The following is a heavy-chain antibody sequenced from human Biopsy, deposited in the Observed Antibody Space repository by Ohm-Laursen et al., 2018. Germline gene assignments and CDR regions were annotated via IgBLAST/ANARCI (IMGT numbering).Heavy chain of an antibody. CDR1: GYTFTNYA. Sequence: SSVKVSCKSSGYTFTNYAINWVRQAPGQGLEWLGWISVMTGNTNYTQIFQGRVTMTRDTSKSTVYMELSSLRSADTAVYFCARNTGWYGDLYYFDYWGQGTLVTVSS. CDR2: ISVMTGNT. D-gene: IGHD6-19*01. J-gene: IGHJ4*02. CDR3: ARNTGWYGDLYYFDY. V-gene: IGHV1-18*01.